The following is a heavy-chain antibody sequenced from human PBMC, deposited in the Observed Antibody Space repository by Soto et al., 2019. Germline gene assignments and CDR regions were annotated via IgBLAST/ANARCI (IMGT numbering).Heavy chain of an antibody. D-gene: IGHD6-13*01. CDR2: ISSSSSYI. J-gene: IGHJ6*02. V-gene: IGHV3-21*01. CDR1: GFTFSSYS. Sequence: PGGSLRLSCAASGFTFSSYSMNWVRQAPGKGLEWVSSISSSSSYIYYADSVKGRFTISRDNAKNSLYLQMNSLRAEDTAVYYCARDTSIAAAVDYYYYGMDVWGQGTTVTVSS. CDR3: ARDTSIAAAVDYYYYGMDV.